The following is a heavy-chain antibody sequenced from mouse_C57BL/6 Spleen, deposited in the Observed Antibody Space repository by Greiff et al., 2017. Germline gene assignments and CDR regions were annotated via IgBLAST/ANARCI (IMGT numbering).Heavy chain of an antibody. V-gene: IGHV1-63*01. CDR2: IYPGGGYT. CDR1: GYTFTNYW. CDR3: ARSLTTVVADYYAMDY. Sequence: QVHVKQSGAELVRPGTSVKMSCKASGYTFTNYWIGWAKQRPGHGLEWIGDIYPGGGYTNYNEKFKGKATLTADKSSSTAYMQFSSLTSEDSAIYYCARSLTTVVADYYAMDYWGQGTSVTVSS. D-gene: IGHD1-1*01. J-gene: IGHJ4*01.